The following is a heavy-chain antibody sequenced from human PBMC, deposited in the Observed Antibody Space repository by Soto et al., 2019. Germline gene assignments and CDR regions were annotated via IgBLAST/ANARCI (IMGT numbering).Heavy chain of an antibody. CDR3: AKDSGEYCTNGVCYTVDGEALDY. Sequence: PGGSLRLSCAASGFTFSSYGMHWVRQAPGKGLEWVAVISYDGSNKYYADSVKGRFTISRDNSKNTLYLQMNSLRAEDTAVYYCAKDSGEYCTNGVCYTVDGEALDYWGQGTLVTVSS. V-gene: IGHV3-30*18. D-gene: IGHD2-8*01. J-gene: IGHJ4*02. CDR1: GFTFSSYG. CDR2: ISYDGSNK.